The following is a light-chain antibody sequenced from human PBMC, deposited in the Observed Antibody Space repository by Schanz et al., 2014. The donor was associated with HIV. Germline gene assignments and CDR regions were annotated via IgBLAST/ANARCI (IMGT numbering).Light chain of an antibody. J-gene: IGLJ2*01. CDR1: TGPVTSGHF. Sequence: QAVVTQEPSLTVSPGGTVILTCGSSTGPVTSGHFPYWFQQMPGQAPRTLIYDTSNKHSWTPARFSGSLLGGKAALTLSGAQPEDEADYYCLLSYSAARQVVFGGGTKLTVL. V-gene: IGLV7-46*01. CDR3: LLSYSAARQVV. CDR2: DTS.